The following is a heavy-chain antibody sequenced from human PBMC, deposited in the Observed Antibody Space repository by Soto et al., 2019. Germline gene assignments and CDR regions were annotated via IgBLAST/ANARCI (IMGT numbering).Heavy chain of an antibody. CDR2: ISYDGSNK. Sequence: GGSLRLSCAASGFTFSSYAMHWVRQAPGKGLEWVAVISYDGSNKYYADSVKGRFTISRDNSKNTLYLQMNSLRAEDTAVYYCARDLPGDSSTPNAPIKSGGDYWGQGTLVTVSS. CDR3: ARDLPGDSSTPNAPIKSGGDY. J-gene: IGHJ4*02. CDR1: GFTFSSYA. D-gene: IGHD3-22*01. V-gene: IGHV3-30-3*01.